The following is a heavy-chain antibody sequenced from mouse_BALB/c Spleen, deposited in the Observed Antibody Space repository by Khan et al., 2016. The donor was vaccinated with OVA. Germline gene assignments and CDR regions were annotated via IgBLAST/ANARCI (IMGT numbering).Heavy chain of an antibody. CDR2: INPSNGYT. V-gene: IGHV1-4*01. CDR3: VRIPIHPYYFDY. CDR1: GYTFTNYT. J-gene: IGHJ2*01. Sequence: QVQLKQSGAELARPGASVKMSCKASGYTFTNYTMHWVKQRPGQGLEWVGYINPSNGYTNYNQNFNDKATFSTDRSSSTAYMQLSSLTSDDSAVYYCVRIPIHPYYFDYWGQGTTLTVSS.